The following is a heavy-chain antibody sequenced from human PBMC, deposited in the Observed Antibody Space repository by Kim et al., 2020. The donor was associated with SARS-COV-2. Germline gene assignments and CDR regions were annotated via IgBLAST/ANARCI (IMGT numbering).Heavy chain of an antibody. CDR3: AKGAPGFDSRGNVDY. D-gene: IGHD3-22*01. J-gene: IGHJ4*02. V-gene: IGHV3-43D*03. Sequence: DSVKGRFTISRDNSKTSLYLQMNSLRAEDTALYYCAKGAPGFDSRGNVDYWGQGTLVTVSS.